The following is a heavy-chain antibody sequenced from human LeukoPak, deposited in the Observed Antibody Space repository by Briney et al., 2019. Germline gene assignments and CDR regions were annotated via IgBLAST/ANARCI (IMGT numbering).Heavy chain of an antibody. CDR1: GFTFSTYG. J-gene: IGHJ4*02. CDR3: ARGPYGDYIDAFDY. CDR2: ISDSSRKI. D-gene: IGHD4-17*01. Sequence: GGSLRLSCAASGFTFSTYGMSWVRQAPGKGLEWVSYISDSSRKIYYADSVKGRFTISRDNAKNSLYLQMNSLRAEDTAVYYCARGPYGDYIDAFDYWGQGTLVTVSS. V-gene: IGHV3-48*01.